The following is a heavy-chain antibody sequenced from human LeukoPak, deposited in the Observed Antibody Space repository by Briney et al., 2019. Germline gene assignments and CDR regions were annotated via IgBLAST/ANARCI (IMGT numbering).Heavy chain of an antibody. CDR3: ARPYYYDSRIDP. V-gene: IGHV4-30-4*01. D-gene: IGHD3-22*01. J-gene: IGHJ5*02. Sequence: SQTLSLTCTVSGDSISSGDYYWSWIRQPPGKGLEWIAYMYYSGSTYYNPSLKSRVTMSADTSKNQLSLKLSSVTAADTAVYYCARPYYYDSRIDPWGQGVLVTVSS. CDR2: MYYSGST. CDR1: GDSISSGDYY.